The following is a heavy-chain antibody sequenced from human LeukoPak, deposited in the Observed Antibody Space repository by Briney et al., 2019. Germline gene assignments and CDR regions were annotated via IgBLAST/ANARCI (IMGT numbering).Heavy chain of an antibody. J-gene: IGHJ4*02. V-gene: IGHV3-33*01. CDR3: ARDYSSSWLRFFDY. Sequence: GGSLRLSCAASGFTFSSYGMHWVRQAPGKGLEWVAVMWFDVSNIYYADSVKGRFTISRDNSKNTLYLQMNSLRAENTAVYYCARDYSSSWLRFFDYWGQGTLVTVSS. D-gene: IGHD6-6*01. CDR2: MWFDVSNI. CDR1: GFTFSSYG.